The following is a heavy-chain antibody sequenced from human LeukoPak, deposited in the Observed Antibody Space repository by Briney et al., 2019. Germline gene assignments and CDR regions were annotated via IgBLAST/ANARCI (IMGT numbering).Heavy chain of an antibody. Sequence: PGGSLRLSCEASGFTFSSYAMHWVRQAPGKGLEYVSAISSNGGSTYYANSVKGRFTISRDNSKNTLYLQMGSLRAEDMAVYYCARSYIPSRNQLSVVVTAIDYWGQGTLVTVSS. D-gene: IGHD2-21*02. CDR1: GFTFSSYA. V-gene: IGHV3-64*01. J-gene: IGHJ4*02. CDR3: ARSYIPSRNQLSVVVTAIDY. CDR2: ISSNGGST.